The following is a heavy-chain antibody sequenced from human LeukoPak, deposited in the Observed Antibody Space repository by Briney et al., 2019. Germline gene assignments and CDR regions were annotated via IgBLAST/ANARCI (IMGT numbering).Heavy chain of an antibody. CDR3: ARVPDIYCPSTSCVDY. CDR1: GYTFTSYG. CDR2: LNPNTGGT. J-gene: IGHJ4*02. Sequence: ASVKVSCKASGYTFTSYGISWVRQAPGQGLEWMGRLNPNTGGTIHAQKFRGRVTISRDTSISTAYMELSSLRSDDTAVYYCARVPDIYCPSTSCVDYWGQGTLVTVSS. D-gene: IGHD2-2*01. V-gene: IGHV1-2*06.